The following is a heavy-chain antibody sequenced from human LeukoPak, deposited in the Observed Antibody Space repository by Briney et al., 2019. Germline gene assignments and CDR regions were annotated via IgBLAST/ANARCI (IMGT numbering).Heavy chain of an antibody. CDR3: TKDPAYSSSWYGYFDY. V-gene: IGHV3-43*01. Sequence: GGSLRLSCAASGFTFHDHTMHWVRQTQGKGLEWLSPITWDGDVTYYADSVKGRFTLSRDNSKNSLYLQMHSLRPEDTALYYCTKDPAYSSSWYGYFDYWGQGTLVTVSS. D-gene: IGHD6-13*01. CDR2: ITWDGDVT. CDR1: GFTFHDHT. J-gene: IGHJ4*02.